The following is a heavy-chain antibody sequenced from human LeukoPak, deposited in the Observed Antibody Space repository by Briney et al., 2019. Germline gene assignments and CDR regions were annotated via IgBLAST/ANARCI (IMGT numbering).Heavy chain of an antibody. D-gene: IGHD5-18*01. Sequence: SVKVSCKAPGGTFSSYAISWVRQAPGQGLEWMGGIIPIFGTANYAQKLQGRVTMTTDTSTSTAYMELRSLRSDDTAVYYCARGGRDTAMVYWGQGTLVTVSS. CDR1: GGTFSSYA. CDR3: ARGGRDTAMVY. J-gene: IGHJ4*02. V-gene: IGHV1-69*05. CDR2: IIPIFGTA.